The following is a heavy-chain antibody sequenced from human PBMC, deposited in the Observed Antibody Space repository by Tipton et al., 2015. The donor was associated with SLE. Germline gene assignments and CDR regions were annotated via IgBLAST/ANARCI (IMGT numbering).Heavy chain of an antibody. CDR2: IIPVSGAT. Sequence: QSGAEVKKPGSSVKVSCKASGVTFNSFAFSWVRQAPGQGLEWMGVIIPVSGATTYARKFQGRVTMTTDTSTSTAYMELRSLRSDDTAVYYCARDLDGDYATNWGQGTLVTVSS. CDR1: GVTFNSFA. V-gene: IGHV1-69*05. J-gene: IGHJ4*02. CDR3: ARDLDGDYATN. D-gene: IGHD4-17*01.